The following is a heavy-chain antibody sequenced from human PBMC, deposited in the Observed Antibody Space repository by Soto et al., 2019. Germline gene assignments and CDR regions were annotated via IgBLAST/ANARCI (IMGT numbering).Heavy chain of an antibody. CDR2: IIPIFDKP. CDR1: GGSFSTYA. D-gene: IGHD1-26*01. V-gene: IGHV1-69*12. CDR3: ARAKDRAELGGNYYYIMDV. J-gene: IGHJ6*02. Sequence: QVQLVQSGTEVRKPGSSVKVSCKAPGGSFSTYAISWVRQAPGQGLEWMGGIIPIFDKPDYGQKFQGRLTITAAESTTTAYMEPSNLRSEDTAMYYCARAKDRAELGGNYYYIMDVWGQGTTVAVSS.